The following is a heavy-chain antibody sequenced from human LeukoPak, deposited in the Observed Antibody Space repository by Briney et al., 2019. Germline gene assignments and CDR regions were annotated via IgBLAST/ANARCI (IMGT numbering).Heavy chain of an antibody. D-gene: IGHD6-13*01. CDR3: ARAGRTGYSSSWDRFDY. Sequence: KSGGSLRLSCAASGFIVSHNYMTWVRQAPGKGLEWVSYISSSSSTIYYADSVKGRFTISRDNAKNSLYLQMNSLRAEDTAVYYCARAGRTGYSSSWDRFDYWGQGTLVTVSS. V-gene: IGHV3-11*04. CDR1: GFIVSHNY. CDR2: ISSSSSTI. J-gene: IGHJ4*02.